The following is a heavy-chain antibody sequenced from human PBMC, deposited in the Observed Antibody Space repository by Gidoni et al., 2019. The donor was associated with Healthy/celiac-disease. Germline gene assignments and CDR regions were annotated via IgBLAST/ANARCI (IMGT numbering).Heavy chain of an antibody. D-gene: IGHD5-18*01. J-gene: IGHJ5*02. CDR2: IYTSGST. Sequence: SWIRQPAGKGLEWIGRIYTSGSTNYNPSLKSRVTMSVDTSKNQFSLKLSSVTAADTAVYYCARDIKNSYHNWFDPWGQGTLVTVSS. CDR3: ARDIKNSYHNWFDP. V-gene: IGHV4-4*07.